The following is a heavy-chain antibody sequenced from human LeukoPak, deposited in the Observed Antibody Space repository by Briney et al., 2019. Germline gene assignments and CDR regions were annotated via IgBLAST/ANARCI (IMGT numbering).Heavy chain of an antibody. Sequence: PSETLSLICTVSGGSISSYYWSWIRQPPGKGLEWIGYIYYSGSTNYNPSLKSRVTISVDTSKNQFSLKLSSVTAADTAVYYCARDPTPSGYDDAFDIWGQGTMVTVSS. CDR3: ARDPTPSGYDDAFDI. CDR1: GGSISSYY. D-gene: IGHD5-12*01. V-gene: IGHV4-59*12. CDR2: IYYSGST. J-gene: IGHJ3*02.